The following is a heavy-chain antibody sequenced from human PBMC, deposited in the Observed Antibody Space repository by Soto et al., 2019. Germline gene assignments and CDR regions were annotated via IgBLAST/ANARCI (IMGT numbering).Heavy chain of an antibody. CDR1: GFTFDDYA. CDR2: ISWNSGSI. CDR3: AKDIAARLARAFDI. J-gene: IGHJ3*02. D-gene: IGHD6-6*01. Sequence: EVQLVESGGGLVQPGRSLRLSCATSGFTFDDYAMHWVRQAPGKGLEWVSGISWNSGSIGYADSVKGRFTISRDNAKNSLYLQMNSLRAEDTALYYCAKDIAARLARAFDIWGQGTMVTVSS. V-gene: IGHV3-9*01.